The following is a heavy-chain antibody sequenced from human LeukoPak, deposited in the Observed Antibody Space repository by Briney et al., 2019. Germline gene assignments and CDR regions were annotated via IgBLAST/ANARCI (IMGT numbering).Heavy chain of an antibody. CDR1: GYTFTGYY. J-gene: IGHJ4*02. V-gene: IGHV1-69*02. CDR3: ASGGGVDILTGFQY. D-gene: IGHD3-9*01. CDR2: IIPILDVT. Sequence: GASVKVSCKASGYTFTGYYMHWVRQAPGQGLEWMGRIIPILDVTNYAQKFQGRVTITADQSPNTACMELSSLRSEDTAGYYWASGGGVDILTGFQYWGQGTLVTVSS.